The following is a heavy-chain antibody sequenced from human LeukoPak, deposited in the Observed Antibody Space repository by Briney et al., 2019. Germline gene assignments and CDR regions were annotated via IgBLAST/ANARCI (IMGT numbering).Heavy chain of an antibody. CDR3: SRIPLWDYYFDY. CDR1: GGSFSGYY. J-gene: IGHJ4*02. V-gene: IGHV4-34*01. D-gene: IGHD3-10*01. Sequence: SETLSLTCAVYGGSFSGYYWSWIRQPPGKGLEWIGEINHSGSTNYNPSPKSRVTISVDTSKNQFSLKLSSVTAADTAVYYCSRIPLWDYYFDYWGQGTLVTVSS. CDR2: INHSGST.